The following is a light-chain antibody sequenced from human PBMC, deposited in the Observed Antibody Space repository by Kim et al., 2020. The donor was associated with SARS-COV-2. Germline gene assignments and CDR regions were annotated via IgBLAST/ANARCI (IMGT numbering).Light chain of an antibody. CDR3: QSYDSSLSGSRV. V-gene: IGLV1-40*01. Sequence: RVTITCTGSSSNIGAGYDVHWYQQLPGTAPKLLIYGNSNRPSGVPDRFSGSKSGTSASLAITGLQAEDEADYYCQSYDSSLSGSRVFGGGTQLTV. J-gene: IGLJ3*02. CDR2: GNS. CDR1: SSNIGAGYD.